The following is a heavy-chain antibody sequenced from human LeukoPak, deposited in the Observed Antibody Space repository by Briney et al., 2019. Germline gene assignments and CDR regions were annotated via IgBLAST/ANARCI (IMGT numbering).Heavy chain of an antibody. CDR1: GYTFTNYA. CDR2: INAGNGNT. Sequence: ASVKVSCKASGYTFTNYAMHWVRQAPGQRLEWMGWINAGNGNTKYSQKFQGRVTITRDTSASTAYMELSSLRSEGTAVYYCARENHGGNSPFDYWGQGTLVTVSS. V-gene: IGHV1-3*01. J-gene: IGHJ4*02. D-gene: IGHD4-23*01. CDR3: ARENHGGNSPFDY.